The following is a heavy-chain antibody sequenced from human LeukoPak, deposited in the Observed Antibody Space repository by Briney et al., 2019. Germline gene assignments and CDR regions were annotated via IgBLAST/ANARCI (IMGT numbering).Heavy chain of an antibody. CDR1: GGSINDYY. Sequence: PSETLSLTCTVSGGSINDYYWTWIRQPPGKGLEWIGYIYYSGTTKYNPSLKSRVTMSVDASKNQFSLKLSSVTAADTAVYYCARAYCSGGSCPNFDYWGQGTLVTVSS. J-gene: IGHJ4*02. D-gene: IGHD2-15*01. CDR3: ARAYCSGGSCPNFDY. CDR2: IYYSGTT. V-gene: IGHV4-59*01.